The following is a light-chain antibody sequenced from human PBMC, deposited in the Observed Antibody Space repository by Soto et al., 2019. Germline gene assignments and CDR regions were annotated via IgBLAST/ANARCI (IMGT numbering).Light chain of an antibody. CDR1: RSVSTY. CDR2: AAS. V-gene: IGKV1-39*01. J-gene: IGKJ1*01. Sequence: DIQMTQSPSSLSASVGDRVTITCRASRSVSTYLNWYQQKPGKAPKLLIYAASTLQSGVPSRFSGSGSGTHFTLTISSLQPEDFATYYCQQSYSTPQTFGQGTKVDIK. CDR3: QQSYSTPQT.